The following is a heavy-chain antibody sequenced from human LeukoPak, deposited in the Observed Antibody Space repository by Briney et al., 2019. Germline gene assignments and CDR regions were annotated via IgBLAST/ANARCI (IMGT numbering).Heavy chain of an antibody. V-gene: IGHV1-8*01. D-gene: IGHD6-13*01. CDR1: GYTFTSYD. Sequence: GASVKVSCKTSGYTFTSYDINWVRQAAGQGLEWMGWMNPNSGNTGYAQKFQGRVTITSSTSTSRAFMELGSLTSEDTAECYCARGGASAAARRFDPWGQGTLVTVSS. CDR3: ARGGASAAARRFDP. CDR2: MNPNSGNT. J-gene: IGHJ5*02.